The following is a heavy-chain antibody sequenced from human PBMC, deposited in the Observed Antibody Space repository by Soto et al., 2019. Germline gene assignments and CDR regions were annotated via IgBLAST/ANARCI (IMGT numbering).Heavy chain of an antibody. V-gene: IGHV3-15*07. D-gene: IGHD3-22*01. CDR3: TTFLDTMIVVVIRTNDY. CDR2: IKSKTDGGTT. CDR1: GFTFSNAW. J-gene: IGHJ4*02. Sequence: GGSLRLSCAASGFTFSNAWMNWVRQAPGKGLEWVGRIKSKTDGGTTDYAAPVKGRFTISRDDSKNTLYLQMNSLKTEDTAVYYCTTFLDTMIVVVIRTNDYWGQGTLVTAPQ.